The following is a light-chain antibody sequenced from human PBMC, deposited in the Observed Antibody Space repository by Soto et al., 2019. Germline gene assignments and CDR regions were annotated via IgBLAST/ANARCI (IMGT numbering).Light chain of an antibody. V-gene: IGKV2D-29*02. CDR2: EVS. CDR1: QSLLYNNTYNY. CDR3: MQSTQLPPT. J-gene: IGKJ5*01. Sequence: EIVMTQSPLTLPVTPGEPSSISCRSSQSLLYNNTYNYLDWYVQKPVQSPQLLIYEVSTRVSGVPDRFSGSGSGTDFTLEISRVETDDVGIYYCMQSTQLPPTFGQGTRLEI.